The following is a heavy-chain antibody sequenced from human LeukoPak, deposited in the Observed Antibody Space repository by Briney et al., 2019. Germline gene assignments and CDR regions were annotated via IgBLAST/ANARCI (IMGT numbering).Heavy chain of an antibody. V-gene: IGHV3-30*14. CDR3: ARELAENGDFLYDY. Sequence: GGSLRLSCAASGFTFSSYAMHWVRQAPGKGLEWVAVISYDGSNKYYADSVKGRFTISRDNSKNTLYLQMNSLRAEDTAVYYCARELAENGDFLYDYWGQGTLVTVSS. CDR2: ISYDGSNK. CDR1: GFTFSSYA. J-gene: IGHJ4*02. D-gene: IGHD4-17*01.